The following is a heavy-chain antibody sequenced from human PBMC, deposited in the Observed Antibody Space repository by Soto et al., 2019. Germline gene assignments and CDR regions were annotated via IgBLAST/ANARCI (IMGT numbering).Heavy chain of an antibody. Sequence: GESLKISCKGSGYSFTSYGIGWVRQMPGKGLEWMGIIYPGDSDTRYSPSFQGQVTISADKSISTAYLQWSSLKASDTAMYYCARSCSSTGCSPWDYYYGMDVWGQGTTVTVSS. D-gene: IGHD2-2*01. CDR1: GYSFTSYG. J-gene: IGHJ6*02. V-gene: IGHV5-51*01. CDR2: IYPGDSDT. CDR3: ARSCSSTGCSPWDYYYGMDV.